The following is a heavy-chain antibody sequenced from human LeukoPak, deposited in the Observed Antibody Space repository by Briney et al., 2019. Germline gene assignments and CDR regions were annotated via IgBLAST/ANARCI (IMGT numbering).Heavy chain of an antibody. V-gene: IGHV3-21*04. CDR2: ISSSSSYI. Sequence: GGSLRLSCAASGFTFSNYNMNWVRQAPGKGLEWVSSISSSSSYIYYADSVKGRFTISRDNSKNTLYLQMNSLRAEDSAVYYCAKDRWYFDYWGQGTLVTVSS. J-gene: IGHJ4*02. CDR3: AKDRWYFDY. CDR1: GFTFSNYN. D-gene: IGHD6-13*01.